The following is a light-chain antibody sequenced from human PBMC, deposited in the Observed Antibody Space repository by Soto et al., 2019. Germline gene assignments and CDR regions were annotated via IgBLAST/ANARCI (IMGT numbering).Light chain of an antibody. CDR1: DSNIESNY. CDR2: DND. J-gene: IGLJ3*02. CDR3: GTWDNSLGAVV. Sequence: QSVLTQPPSVSAAPGQKVTISCSGGDSNIESNYVSWYQQFPGSAPKLVIYDNDKRPSGIPDRFSGSKSGTSATLGITGLQTGDEADYYCGTWDNSLGAVVFGGGTKLTVL. V-gene: IGLV1-51*01.